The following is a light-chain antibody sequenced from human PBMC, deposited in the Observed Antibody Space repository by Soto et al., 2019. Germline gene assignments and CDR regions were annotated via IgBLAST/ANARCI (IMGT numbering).Light chain of an antibody. Sequence: IQLTQSPSSLSASVGDRVTITCRASQSVRSWLAWYQQKPGTAPKLLIFDASRLESGVPSRFSGSASGTEFTLTIAGLQPEDFATYYCQQYESYSPLTFGGGTKVDIK. CDR2: DAS. CDR3: QQYESYSPLT. J-gene: IGKJ4*01. V-gene: IGKV1-5*01. CDR1: QSVRSW.